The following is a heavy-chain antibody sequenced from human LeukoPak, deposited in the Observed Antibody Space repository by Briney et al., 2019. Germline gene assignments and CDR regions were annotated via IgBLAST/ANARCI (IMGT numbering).Heavy chain of an antibody. CDR1: GYSFTSYW. Sequence: GESLKISCKGSGYSFTSYWISWVRQMPGKGLEWMGRIDPSDSYTNYSPSFQGHVTISADKSISTAYLQWSSLKASDTAMYYCARHVGHFWSGHLPSRTGDWFDPWGQGTLVTVSS. CDR3: ARHVGHFWSGHLPSRTGDWFDP. CDR2: IDPSDSYT. J-gene: IGHJ5*02. D-gene: IGHD3-3*02. V-gene: IGHV5-10-1*01.